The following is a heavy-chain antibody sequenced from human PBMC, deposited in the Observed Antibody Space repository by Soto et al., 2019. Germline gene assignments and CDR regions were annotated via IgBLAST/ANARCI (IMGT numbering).Heavy chain of an antibody. Sequence: QVQLVQSGAEVKKPGSSVKVSCKASGGTFSSYTISWVRQAPGQGLEWMGRIIPILGIANYAQKFQGRVTITAYKSSRTAYMELSSLRSEDTSVYYCAREGTAAAGTTIPFDPWGQGTLVTVSS. CDR3: AREGTAAAGTTIPFDP. D-gene: IGHD6-13*01. V-gene: IGHV1-69*08. J-gene: IGHJ5*02. CDR2: IIPILGIA. CDR1: GGTFSSYT.